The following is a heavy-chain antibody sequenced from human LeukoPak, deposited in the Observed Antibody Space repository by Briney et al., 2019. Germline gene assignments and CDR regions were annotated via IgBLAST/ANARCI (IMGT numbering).Heavy chain of an antibody. Sequence: GGSLRLSCAASGFTVSSNYMSWVRQAPGKGLEWVSVIYSGGSTYYADSVKGRFTISRDNSEYTLYLQMNSLRAEDTAVYYCARDPSSGWYDYWGQGTLVTVSS. CDR3: ARDPSSGWYDY. CDR1: GFTVSSNY. J-gene: IGHJ4*02. D-gene: IGHD6-19*01. V-gene: IGHV3-66*01. CDR2: IYSGGST.